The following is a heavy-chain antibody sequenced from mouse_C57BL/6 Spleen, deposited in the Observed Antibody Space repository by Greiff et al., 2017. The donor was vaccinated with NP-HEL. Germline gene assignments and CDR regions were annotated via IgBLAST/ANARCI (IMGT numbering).Heavy chain of an antibody. CDR1: GYAFSSSW. CDR3: AMGTGHWYLDV. CDR2: IYPGDGDT. D-gene: IGHD4-1*01. Sequence: QVQLQQSGPELVKPGASVKISCKASGYAFSSSWMNWVKQRPGKGLEWIGRIYPGDGDTNYNGKFKGKATLTADKSSSTAYMQLSSLTSEDSAVYFCAMGTGHWYLDVWGTGTTVTVSS. J-gene: IGHJ1*03. V-gene: IGHV1-82*01.